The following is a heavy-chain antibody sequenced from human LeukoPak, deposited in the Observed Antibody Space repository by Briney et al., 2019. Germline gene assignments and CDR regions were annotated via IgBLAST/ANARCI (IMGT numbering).Heavy chain of an antibody. Sequence: GGSLRLSCAASGFTFSDYYMSRIRQAPGKGLELVSYISTSGGTIYYAGSVKGRFTISRDNAKNSLYLQMNSLRAEDTAVYYCASDGDYWGQGTLVTVSS. CDR1: GFTFSDYY. CDR2: ISTSGGTI. CDR3: ASDGDY. V-gene: IGHV3-11*04. J-gene: IGHJ4*02.